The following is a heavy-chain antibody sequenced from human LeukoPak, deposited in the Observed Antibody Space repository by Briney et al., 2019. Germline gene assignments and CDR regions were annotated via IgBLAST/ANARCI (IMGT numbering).Heavy chain of an antibody. J-gene: IGHJ5*02. Sequence: SETLSLTCTVSGGSISSSSYYWGWTRQPPGKGLEWIGSIYYSGSTYYNPSLKSRVTISVDTSKNQFSLKLSSVTAADTAVYYCARERRHYDYVWGSYSAFDPWGQGTLVTVSS. CDR1: GGSISSSSYY. CDR2: IYYSGST. V-gene: IGHV4-39*02. CDR3: ARERRHYDYVWGSYSAFDP. D-gene: IGHD3-16*01.